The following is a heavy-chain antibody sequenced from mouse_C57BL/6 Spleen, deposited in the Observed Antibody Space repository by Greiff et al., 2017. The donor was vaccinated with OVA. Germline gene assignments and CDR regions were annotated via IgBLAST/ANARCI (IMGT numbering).Heavy chain of an antibody. J-gene: IGHJ2*01. CDR2: LNPSSGYT. CDR1: GYTFTSYT. V-gene: IGHV1-4*01. Sequence: VQLQQSGAELARPGASVKMSCKASGYTFTSYTMHWVKQRPGQGLEWIGYLNPSSGYTKSNQKFKDKATLTADKSSSTAYMQLSSLTSEDSAVYYCARPLLGFDYWGQGTTLTVSS. D-gene: IGHD1-1*02. CDR3: ARPLLGFDY.